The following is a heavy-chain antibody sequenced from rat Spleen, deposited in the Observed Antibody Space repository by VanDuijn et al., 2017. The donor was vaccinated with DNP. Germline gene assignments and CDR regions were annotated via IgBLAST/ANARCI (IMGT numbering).Heavy chain of an antibody. V-gene: IGHV5-27*01. CDR3: TRENIDY. J-gene: IGHJ2*01. Sequence: EVLLVESDGGLVQPGRSLKLSCAASRFTFSDYYMVWVRQAPTKGLEWVAYLSTGGGITYYRDSVKGRFTLSRDNAESTLYLQMNSLRSEDTATYYCTRENIDYWGQGVMVAVSS. CDR1: RFTFSDYY. CDR2: LSTGGGIT.